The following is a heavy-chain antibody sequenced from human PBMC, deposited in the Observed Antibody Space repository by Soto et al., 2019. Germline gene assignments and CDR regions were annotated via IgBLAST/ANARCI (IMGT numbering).Heavy chain of an antibody. V-gene: IGHV4-59*01. J-gene: IGHJ5*02. CDR2: IYYSGST. D-gene: IGHD3-3*01. CDR3: ARTYYDFWSGYWRWFDP. CDR1: GGSISGYY. Sequence: ETLSITCTVSGGSISGYYWSWIRQPPGKGLEWIGYIYYSGSTNYNPSLKSRVTISIDTSKNQFSLKLSSVTAADTAVYYCARTYYDFWSGYWRWFDPWGQGTLVTVS.